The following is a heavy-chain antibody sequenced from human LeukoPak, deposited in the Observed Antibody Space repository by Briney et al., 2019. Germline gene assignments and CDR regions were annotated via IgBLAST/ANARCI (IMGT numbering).Heavy chain of an antibody. V-gene: IGHV4-34*01. J-gene: IGHJ4*02. D-gene: IGHD1-7*01. CDR3: GRRTHARDY. CDR2: INHSGST. Sequence: PSETLSLTCAVYGGSFSGYYWSWIRQPPGKGLEWIGEINHSGSTYYNPSLKSRVTISVDTSKNQFSLKLSSVTAADTAVYYCGRRTHARDYWGQGTLVTVSS. CDR1: GGSFSGYY.